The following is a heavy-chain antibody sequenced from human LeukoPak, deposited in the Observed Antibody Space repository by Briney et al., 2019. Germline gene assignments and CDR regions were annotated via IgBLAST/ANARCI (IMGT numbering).Heavy chain of an antibody. J-gene: IGHJ6*02. CDR3: ARNLEWELQEDYYGMDV. D-gene: IGHD1-26*01. V-gene: IGHV3-30-3*01. Sequence: PGRSLRLSCAASGFTFSSYAMHWVRQAPGKGLEWVAVISYDGGKKYYADSVKGRFTISRDNSKSTLYLQMNSLRAEDTAVYYCARNLEWELQEDYYGMDVWGQGTTVTVSS. CDR2: ISYDGGKK. CDR1: GFTFSSYA.